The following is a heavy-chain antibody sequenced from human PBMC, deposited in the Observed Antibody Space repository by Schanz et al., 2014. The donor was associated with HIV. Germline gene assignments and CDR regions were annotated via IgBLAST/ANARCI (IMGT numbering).Heavy chain of an antibody. CDR3: AREGRLVAGCDY. CDR1: GYTFTNYG. CDR2: ISTYNGHT. J-gene: IGHJ4*02. V-gene: IGHV1-18*01. D-gene: IGHD6-6*01. Sequence: QLQLVQSGAEVRKSGASVKVSCKASGYTFTNYGITWVRQAPGQGLEWMGWISTYNGHTKYAQKFQGRVTMTADISTSTAYMELRSLRSDDTAVYYCAREGRLVAGCDYWGQGTLVTVAS.